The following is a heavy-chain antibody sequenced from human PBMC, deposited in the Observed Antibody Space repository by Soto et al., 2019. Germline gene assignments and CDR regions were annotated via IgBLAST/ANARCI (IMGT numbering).Heavy chain of an antibody. CDR3: ARASHFNWFDP. J-gene: IGHJ5*02. Sequence: QVQLQESGPGLVKPSQTLSLTCTVSGGSISSGDYYWSWIRQPPGKGLEWIGYIYYSGSTYYNPSLKTRVALSVDTSKNQFPLKLSSVTAADTAVYYCARASHFNWFDPWGQGTLVTVSS. CDR1: GGSISSGDYY. V-gene: IGHV4-30-4*01. CDR2: IYYSGST.